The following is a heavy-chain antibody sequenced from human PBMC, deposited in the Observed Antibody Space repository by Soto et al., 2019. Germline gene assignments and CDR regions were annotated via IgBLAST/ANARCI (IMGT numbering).Heavy chain of an antibody. V-gene: IGHV5-10-1*01. CDR1: TYSFTNYW. Sequence: PGESLKISCRGSTYSFTNYWITWVRQVPGRGLEWMGRIDPSDSYTSYSPSFQGHVTMSTDKSSSTAFLHWSSLKASDSAMYYCARQIYDSDSGPNFQYYFDSWGQGTLVTVSS. J-gene: IGHJ4*02. D-gene: IGHD3-22*01. CDR2: IDPSDSYT. CDR3: ARQIYDSDSGPNFQYYFDS.